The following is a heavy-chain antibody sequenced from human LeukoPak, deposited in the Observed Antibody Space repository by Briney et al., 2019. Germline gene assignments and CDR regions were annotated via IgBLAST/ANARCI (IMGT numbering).Heavy chain of an antibody. J-gene: IGHJ6*03. Sequence: GGSLRLSCAASGFTFSSYAMHWVRQAPGKGLENVSAISSNGGSTYYANSVKDRFTISRDNSKNTLYLQMGSLRAEDMAVYYCARGASIAAPYYYYMDVWGKGTTVTVSS. CDR2: ISSNGGST. CDR3: ARGASIAAPYYYYMDV. CDR1: GFTFSSYA. V-gene: IGHV3-64*01. D-gene: IGHD6-6*01.